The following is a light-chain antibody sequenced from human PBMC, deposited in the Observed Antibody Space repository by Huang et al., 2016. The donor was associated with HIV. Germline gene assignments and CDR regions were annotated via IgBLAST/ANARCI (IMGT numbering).Light chain of an antibody. CDR1: QTDLYSLNKKNY. V-gene: IGKV4-1*01. Sequence: DIVMTQSPDSLAVSPGERATIHCKSSQTDLYSLNKKNYLAWFQQKPGRTPKLLIYWATTRECGVPDRFSGSGSGTDFTLTSNNLQAEDVAVYFCLQYYSVPQTFGHGTKVEIK. CDR2: WAT. J-gene: IGKJ1*01. CDR3: LQYYSVPQT.